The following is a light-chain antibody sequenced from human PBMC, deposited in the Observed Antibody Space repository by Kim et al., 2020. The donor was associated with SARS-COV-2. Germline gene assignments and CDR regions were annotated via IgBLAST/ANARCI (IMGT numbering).Light chain of an antibody. J-gene: IGKJ5*01. V-gene: IGKV1-33*01. CDR2: DPS. CDR3: QQYRNLTST. CDR1: QDIKNH. Sequence: ASVGDRVTTTCPASQDIKNHLNPDQHKPGTDPNLLIYDPSNLETGVPSRFSGSVSGTDFTFIISSLQPEDIATYYCQQYRNLTSTFGQGTRLEIK.